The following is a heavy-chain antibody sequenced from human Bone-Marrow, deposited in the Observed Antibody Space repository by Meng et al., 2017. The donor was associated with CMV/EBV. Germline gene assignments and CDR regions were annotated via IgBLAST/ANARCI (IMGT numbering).Heavy chain of an antibody. CDR1: GGTFSSYT. CDR2: IIPILGIA. D-gene: IGHD2-2*02. J-gene: IGHJ5*02. Sequence: SVKVSCKASGGTFSSYTISWVRQAPGQGLEWMGRIIPILGIANYAQKFQGRVTITADKSTSTAYMELSSLRSEDTAVYYCASFCSSTSCYTRWLDPWGQGTLVTVSS. V-gene: IGHV1-69*02. CDR3: ASFCSSTSCYTRWLDP.